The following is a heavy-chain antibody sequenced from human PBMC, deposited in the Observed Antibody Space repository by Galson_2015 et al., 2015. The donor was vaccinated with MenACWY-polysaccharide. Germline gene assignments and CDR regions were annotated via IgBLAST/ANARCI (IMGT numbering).Heavy chain of an antibody. CDR1: GGSISSTSYY. J-gene: IGHJ3*02. V-gene: IGHV4-39*07. CDR3: GRGLPGYDYVWGSYRRDAVDI. Sequence: ETLSLTCTVSGGSISSTSYYWGWIRQPPGRGLEWIGSIYYSGSTYYNPSLKSRVTISVDASKNQFSLKLSSVTAADTAVYYCGRGLPGYDYVWGSYRRDAVDIWGQGTMVTVSS. D-gene: IGHD3-16*02. CDR2: IYYSGST.